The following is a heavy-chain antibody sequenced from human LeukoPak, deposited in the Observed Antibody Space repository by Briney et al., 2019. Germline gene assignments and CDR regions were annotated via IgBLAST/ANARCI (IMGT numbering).Heavy chain of an antibody. CDR3: ARSLSGSYYYFDY. J-gene: IGHJ4*02. Sequence: SETLSLTCTVSGYSISSGYYWGWIRPPPGKGLEWIGSIYHSGSTYYNPSLKSRVTISVDTSKNQFSLKLSSVTAADTAVYYCARSLSGSYYYFDYWGQGTLVTVSS. CDR2: IYHSGST. D-gene: IGHD1-26*01. V-gene: IGHV4-38-2*02. CDR1: GYSISSGYY.